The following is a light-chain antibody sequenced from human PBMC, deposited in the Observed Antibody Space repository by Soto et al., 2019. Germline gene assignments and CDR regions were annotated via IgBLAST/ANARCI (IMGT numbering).Light chain of an antibody. V-gene: IGKV1-39*01. CDR2: AAS. CDR3: QQSYSTPRT. CDR1: QSISSY. J-gene: IGKJ2*01. Sequence: EIPMTQSPSSLSASVGDRVTITCRASQSISSYLNWYQQKPGKAPKLLIYAASSLQSGVPSRFSGSGSGTDFTLTISSLQPEDFATYYCQQSYSTPRTFGQGTKLEIK.